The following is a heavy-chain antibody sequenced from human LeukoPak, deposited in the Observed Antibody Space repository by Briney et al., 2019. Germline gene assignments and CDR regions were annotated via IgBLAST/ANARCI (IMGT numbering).Heavy chain of an antibody. J-gene: IGHJ4*02. Sequence: QPGGSLRLSCAASGFTFSSYWMSWVRHTPGKGLEWVANIKQDGNEKYYMASVRGRFTISRDNAKKSLYLQMNSLRAEDTAVYYCARIYYYFDYWGQGTLVTVSS. CDR2: IKQDGNEK. V-gene: IGHV3-7*03. CDR1: GFTFSSYW. D-gene: IGHD3-10*01. CDR3: ARIYYYFDY.